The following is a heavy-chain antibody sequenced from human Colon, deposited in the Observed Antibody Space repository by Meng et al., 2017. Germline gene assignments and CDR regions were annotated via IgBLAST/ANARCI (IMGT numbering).Heavy chain of an antibody. Sequence: EVQLLESGGGLVQPGGSLILSCAASGCTFNSFAMSWVRQTPGKGLEWVSAITGGGGVTYYADSVKGRFTISRDNSKNTLYLQMNSLRAEDTAVYYCGKRISGWYYMDYWGRGTLVTVSS. V-gene: IGHV3-23*01. D-gene: IGHD6-19*01. CDR1: GCTFNSFA. CDR2: ITGGGGVT. J-gene: IGHJ4*02. CDR3: GKRISGWYYMDY.